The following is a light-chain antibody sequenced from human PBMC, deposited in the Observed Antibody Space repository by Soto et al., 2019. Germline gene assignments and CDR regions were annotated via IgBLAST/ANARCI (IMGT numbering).Light chain of an antibody. V-gene: IGKV3-11*01. CDR2: DAA. CDR3: QQSSNWPPIT. J-gene: IGKJ5*01. CDR1: QSVTSY. Sequence: EIVLTQSPATLSLSPGERATLSCRASQSVTSYLTWYQQRPGQAPRLLIYDAATRATGIPARFSGSGSGKDFTLTISSLEPDDFAVYYCQQSSNWPPITFGQGTRLEIK.